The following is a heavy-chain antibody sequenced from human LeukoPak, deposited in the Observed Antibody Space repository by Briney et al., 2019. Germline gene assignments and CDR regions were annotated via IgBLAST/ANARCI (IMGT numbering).Heavy chain of an antibody. CDR2: INPNSGGT. CDR1: GFTFTAYH. J-gene: IGHJ4*02. D-gene: IGHD7-27*01. CDR3: ARGPHWDPHFDY. V-gene: IGHV1-2*02. Sequence: GASVKVSCKASGFTFTAYHMHWVRQAPGQGLEWMGWINPNSGGTNYQGRVTMTRDTSISTAYMELSGLRSDDTAVYYCARGPHWDPHFDYWGQGTLVTVSS.